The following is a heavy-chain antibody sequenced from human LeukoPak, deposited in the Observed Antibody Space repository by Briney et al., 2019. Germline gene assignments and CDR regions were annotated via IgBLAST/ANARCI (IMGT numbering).Heavy chain of an antibody. CDR3: TTEMVTFGGVILHPEFDP. CDR1: GFTFSNAW. V-gene: IGHV3-15*01. Sequence: GGSLRLSCAAPGFTFSNAWMSWVRQARGKGLECVGRIKSKTDGGTTDYAAPVKGRFTISRDDSQNTLYLQTNSLKTEDTAVYYCTTEMVTFGGVILHPEFDPWGQGTLVTVSS. D-gene: IGHD3-16*01. CDR2: IKSKTDGGTT. J-gene: IGHJ5*02.